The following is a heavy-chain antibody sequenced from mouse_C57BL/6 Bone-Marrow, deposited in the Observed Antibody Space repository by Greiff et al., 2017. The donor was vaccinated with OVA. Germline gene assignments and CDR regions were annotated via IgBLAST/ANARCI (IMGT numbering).Heavy chain of an antibody. CDR3: ARHFTTEYYFDY. V-gene: IGHV5-9*01. CDR2: ISGGGGNT. Sequence: EVKLVESGGGLVKPGGSLKLSCAASGFTFSSYTMSWVRQTPEKRLEWVATISGGGGNTYYPDSVKGRFTISRDNAKNTLYLQMSSLRSEDTALYYCARHFTTEYYFDYWGQGTTRTVSS. J-gene: IGHJ2*01. D-gene: IGHD1-1*01. CDR1: GFTFSSYT.